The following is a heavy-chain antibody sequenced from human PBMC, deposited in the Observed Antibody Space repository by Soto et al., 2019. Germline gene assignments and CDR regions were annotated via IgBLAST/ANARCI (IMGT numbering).Heavy chain of an antibody. J-gene: IGHJ4*02. CDR3: ARGGLLPDY. V-gene: IGHV4-30-2*01. CDR2: ISHSGST. D-gene: IGHD6-19*01. Sequence: QLQLQGSGSGLVTPSQTLSLTCAVSGGSISSGGYSWSWIRQPPGKGLEWIGYISHSGSTYYNPSLKSRVTISVDRSKNQFSLKLSSVTAADTAVYYCARGGLLPDYWGQGTLVTVSS. CDR1: GGSISSGGYS.